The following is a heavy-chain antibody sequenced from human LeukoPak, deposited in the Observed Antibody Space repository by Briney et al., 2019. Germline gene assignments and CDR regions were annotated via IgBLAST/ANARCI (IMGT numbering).Heavy chain of an antibody. V-gene: IGHV3-64D*06. CDR3: VKDRSIAAPNNDFFDS. D-gene: IGHD6-6*01. CDR1: GFTFNRFY. Sequence: GGSLRLSCSASGFTFNRFYLHWVRQAPGKGLEFVSHISSNGATTYYADSVKGRFTISRDNSKNTLNLQMSSLRADDTAVHYCVKDRSIAAPNNDFFDSWGQGALVTVSS. CDR2: ISSNGATT. J-gene: IGHJ4*02.